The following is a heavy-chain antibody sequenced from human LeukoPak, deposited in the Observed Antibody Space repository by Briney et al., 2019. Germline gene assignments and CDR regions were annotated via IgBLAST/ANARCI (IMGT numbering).Heavy chain of an antibody. V-gene: IGHV3-7*01. D-gene: IGHD3-3*02. CDR2: IKQDGSEK. CDR1: GGSISSSSYY. Sequence: ETLSLTCTVSGGSISSSSYYWGWIRQAPGKGLEWVANIKQDGSEKYYVDSVKGRFTISRDSAKNSLYLQMNSLRAEDTAVYYCARDRGIRDYFDYWGQGTLVTVSS. CDR3: ARDRGIRDYFDY. J-gene: IGHJ4*02.